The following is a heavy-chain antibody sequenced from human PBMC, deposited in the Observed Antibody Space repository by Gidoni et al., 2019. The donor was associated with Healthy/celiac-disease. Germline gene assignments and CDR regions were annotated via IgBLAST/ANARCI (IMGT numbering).Heavy chain of an antibody. J-gene: IGHJ4*02. CDR1: GFTFSSYA. Sequence: EVQLLESGGGLVQPGGSLRLSCAASGFTFSSYAMSWVRQASGKGLEWVSAISGSGGITYFADSVKGRFTISSDNSKNTLYLQMNSLRAEDTAVYYCAKGDYYYDSSGYSVYWGQGTLVTVSS. CDR3: AKGDYYYDSSGYSVY. D-gene: IGHD3-22*01. V-gene: IGHV3-23*01. CDR2: ISGSGGIT.